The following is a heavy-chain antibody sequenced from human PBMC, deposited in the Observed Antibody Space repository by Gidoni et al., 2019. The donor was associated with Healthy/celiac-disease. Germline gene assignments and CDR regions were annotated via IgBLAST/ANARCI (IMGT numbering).Heavy chain of an antibody. D-gene: IGHD3-9*01. V-gene: IGHV3-21*01. CDR2: ISSSSSYI. J-gene: IGHJ4*02. Sequence: EVQLVESGGGLVKPGGSLRLSCAASGCTFSSYSMNWVRQAPGKGLEWVSSISSSSSYIYYADSVKGRFTISSDNAKNSLYLQMNSLRAEDTAVYYCASDYDILTGYYTFDYWGQGTLVTVSS. CDR1: GCTFSSYS. CDR3: ASDYDILTGYYTFDY.